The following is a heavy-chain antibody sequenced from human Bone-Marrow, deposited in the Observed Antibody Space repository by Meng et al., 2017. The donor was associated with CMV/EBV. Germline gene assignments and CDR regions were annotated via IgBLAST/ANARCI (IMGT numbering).Heavy chain of an antibody. D-gene: IGHD6-19*01. CDR3: ARTVAGTGSAGFDP. V-gene: IGHV3-30-3*01. CDR1: GFTFSTYA. Sequence: GESLKISCAASGFTFSTYAMHWVRQAPGKGLEWVAVISYDGSNKYYADSVKGRFTISRDNSKNSLYLQMNSLRAEDTAVYYCARTVAGTGSAGFDPWGQGTLVTVSS. CDR2: ISYDGSNK. J-gene: IGHJ5*02.